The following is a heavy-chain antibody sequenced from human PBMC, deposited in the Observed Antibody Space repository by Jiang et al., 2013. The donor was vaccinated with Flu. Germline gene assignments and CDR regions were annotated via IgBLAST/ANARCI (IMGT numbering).Heavy chain of an antibody. CDR3: ARAYYDFWSGYYWANYYFDY. CDR2: IYTSGST. D-gene: IGHD3-3*01. CDR1: GGSISSYY. Sequence: TCTVSGGSISSYYWSWIRQPPGKGLEWIGYIYTSGSTNYNPSLKSRVTISVDTSKNQFSLKLSSVTAADTAVYYCARAYYDFWSGYYWANYYFDYWGQGTLVTVSS. V-gene: IGHV4-4*09. J-gene: IGHJ4*02.